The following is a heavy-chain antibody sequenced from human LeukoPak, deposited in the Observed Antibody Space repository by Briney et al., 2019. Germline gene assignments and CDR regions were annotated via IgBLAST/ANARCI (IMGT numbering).Heavy chain of an antibody. Sequence: PGGSLRLSCAASGFTFSSYGMNWVRQAPGKGLEWVSYISSGGSTIYYADSVKGRFTISRDNAKTSLYLEMNSLRAEDTAVYYCARDGTGGLNGDYWGQGTLGTVSS. CDR1: GFTFSSYG. J-gene: IGHJ4*02. CDR3: ARDGTGGLNGDY. V-gene: IGHV3-48*03. CDR2: ISSGGSTI. D-gene: IGHD4-23*01.